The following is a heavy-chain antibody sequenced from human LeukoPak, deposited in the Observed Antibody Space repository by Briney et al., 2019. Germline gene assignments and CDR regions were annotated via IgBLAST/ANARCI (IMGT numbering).Heavy chain of an antibody. Sequence: PGGSLRLSCAASGFTFSSYSMNWVRQAPGKGLEWVSYISSSSNTIYYADSVKGRFTISRDNAQNSLYLQMNSLRAEDTALYYCAKDKFGSGWYGLDYWGQGTLVTVSS. CDR2: ISSSSNTI. CDR3: AKDKFGSGWYGLDY. J-gene: IGHJ4*02. D-gene: IGHD6-19*01. V-gene: IGHV3-48*01. CDR1: GFTFSSYS.